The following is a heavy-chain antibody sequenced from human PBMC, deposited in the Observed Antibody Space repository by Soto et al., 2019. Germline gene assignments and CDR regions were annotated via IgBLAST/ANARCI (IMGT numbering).Heavy chain of an antibody. CDR3: AKVGDVYNSFFDY. D-gene: IGHD1-26*01. V-gene: IGHV3-30*18. CDR2: VTHDGSKT. Sequence: GGSLRLSCAASGFTFRTYGMHWVRQAPGKGLEWVAAVTHDGSKTYYGDSVKGRFTISRDNSRNTLFLQMNSLRIEDTAVYYCAKVGDVYNSFFDYWGQGTLVTVSS. CDR1: GFTFRTYG. J-gene: IGHJ4*02.